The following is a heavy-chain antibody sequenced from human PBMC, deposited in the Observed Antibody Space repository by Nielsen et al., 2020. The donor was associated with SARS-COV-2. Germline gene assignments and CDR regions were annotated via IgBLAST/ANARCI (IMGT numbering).Heavy chain of an antibody. V-gene: IGHV3-9*01. D-gene: IGHD6-19*01. CDR2: ISWNSGSI. CDR1: GFTFSSYG. J-gene: IGHJ4*02. Sequence: GGSLRLSCAASGFTFSSYGMHWVRQAPGKGLEWVSGISWNSGSIGYADSVKGRFTISRDNAKNSLYLQMNSLRAEDTALYYCAKGGIAVAGTPFDYWGQGTLVTVSS. CDR3: AKGGIAVAGTPFDY.